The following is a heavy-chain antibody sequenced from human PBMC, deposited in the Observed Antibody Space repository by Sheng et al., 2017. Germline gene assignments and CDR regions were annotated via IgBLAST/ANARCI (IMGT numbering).Heavy chain of an antibody. D-gene: IGHD1-26*01. Sequence: QVQLVESGGGVVQPGRSLRLSCAASGFTFSSYAMHWVRQAPGKGLEWVAVISYDGSNKYYADSVKGRFTISRDNSKNTLYLQMNSLRAEDTAVYYCAREQEVIVGATLDYWGQGTLVTVSS. CDR3: AREQEVIVGATLDY. V-gene: IGHV3-30*04. CDR2: ISYDGSNK. CDR1: GFTFSSYA. J-gene: IGHJ4*02.